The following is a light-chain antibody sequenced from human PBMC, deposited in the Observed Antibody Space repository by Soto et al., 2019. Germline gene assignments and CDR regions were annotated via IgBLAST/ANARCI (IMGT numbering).Light chain of an antibody. Sequence: DVVMTQSPDSLAVSLGERASINCKARQSVLYSSNNENYLAWYQQKPGQPPKLLIYWASTRKSGVPDRFSGSGSGTDFTLTISSLQAEDVAVYYCQQYFTTPPLFGQGTKVDTK. J-gene: IGKJ1*01. V-gene: IGKV4-1*01. CDR2: WAS. CDR1: QSVLYSSNNENY. CDR3: QQYFTTPPL.